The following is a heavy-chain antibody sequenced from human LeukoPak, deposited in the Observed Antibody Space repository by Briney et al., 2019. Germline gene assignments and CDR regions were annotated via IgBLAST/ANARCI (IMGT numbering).Heavy chain of an antibody. CDR3: ARGPVLGAAAPEGHAFDI. V-gene: IGHV4-34*01. CDR2: INHSGST. D-gene: IGHD6-13*01. CDR1: GGSFSGYY. J-gene: IGHJ3*02. Sequence: SETLSLTCAVYGGSFSGYYWSWIRQPPGKGLEWIGEINHSGSTNYNPSLKSRVTISVDTSKNQFSLKLSSVTAADTAVYYCARGPVLGAAAPEGHAFDIWGQGTMVTVSS.